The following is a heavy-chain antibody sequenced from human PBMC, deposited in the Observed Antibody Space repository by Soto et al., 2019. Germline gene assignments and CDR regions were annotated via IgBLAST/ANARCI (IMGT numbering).Heavy chain of an antibody. V-gene: IGHV3-30*18. CDR1: GFTFSSYG. Sequence: QVQLVESGGGVVQPGRSLRLSCAASGFTFSSYGMRWVRQAPGKGLEWVAVISYDGSNKYYPDSVKGRFTISRDNSKDKLYLQMNSLRAEDTAVYYCAKTDGGPLDYWGQGTLVTVSS. CDR2: ISYDGSNK. D-gene: IGHD3-16*01. J-gene: IGHJ4*02. CDR3: AKTDGGPLDY.